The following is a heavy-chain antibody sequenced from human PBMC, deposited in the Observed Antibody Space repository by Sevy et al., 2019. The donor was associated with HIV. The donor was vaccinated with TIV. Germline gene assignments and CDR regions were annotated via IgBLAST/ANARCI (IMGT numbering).Heavy chain of an antibody. V-gene: IGHV6-1*01. Sequence: SQTLSLTCAISGDSVSTNSTAWNWIRQSPSRGLEWLGRTYYRSKWYNEYAVSVKSRITINPDTSKNQYSLQLNSVTPEDTALYYCVRGDGAYFDYWGRGTLVTVSS. CDR1: GDSVSTNSTA. CDR3: VRGDGAYFDY. CDR2: TYYRSKWYN. J-gene: IGHJ4*02. D-gene: IGHD4-17*01.